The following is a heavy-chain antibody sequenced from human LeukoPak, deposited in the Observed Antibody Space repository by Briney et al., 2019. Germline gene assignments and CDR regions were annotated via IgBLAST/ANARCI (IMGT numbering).Heavy chain of an antibody. CDR2: ITTKAEDGTT. CDR3: ASYGSGSHDY. Sequence: PGGSLRLSCAASGFTFSNAWMNWVRQAPGKGLEWVGRITTKAEDGTTDYAAPVKGRFSISRDDSKNTVHLQMNNLKTEDTAVYYCASYGSGSHDYWGQKPLVTVPS. J-gene: IGHJ4*02. D-gene: IGHD3-10*01. V-gene: IGHV3-15*01. CDR1: GFTFSNAW.